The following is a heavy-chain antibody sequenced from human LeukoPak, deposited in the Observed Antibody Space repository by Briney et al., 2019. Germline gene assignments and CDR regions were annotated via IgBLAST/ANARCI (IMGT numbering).Heavy chain of an antibody. CDR1: GGTFSSYA. CDR2: IIPILGIA. D-gene: IGHD6-19*01. Sequence: ASVKVSCKASGGTFSSYAISWVRQAPGQGLEWMGRIIPILGIANYAQKFQGRVTITADRSTSTAYMELSSLRSEDTAVYYCARLFAGGSGRGAFDIWGQGTMVTVSS. V-gene: IGHV1-69*04. CDR3: ARLFAGGSGRGAFDI. J-gene: IGHJ3*02.